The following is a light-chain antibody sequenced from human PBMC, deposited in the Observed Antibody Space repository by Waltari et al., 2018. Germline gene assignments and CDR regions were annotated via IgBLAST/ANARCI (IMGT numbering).Light chain of an antibody. J-gene: IGKJ1*01. CDR3: QQFHSYPRT. CDR1: QSLLYSSNGQNY. CDR2: WAA. Sequence: DIVMTQSPDSLAMSLGERATINCKSSQSLLYSSNGQNYLAWFQQKPGQPPKLLIYWAAIRESGVPDRFSGSVSETDFTLTISRLQAEDVAIYYCQQFHSYPRTFGQGTKVEIK. V-gene: IGKV4-1*01.